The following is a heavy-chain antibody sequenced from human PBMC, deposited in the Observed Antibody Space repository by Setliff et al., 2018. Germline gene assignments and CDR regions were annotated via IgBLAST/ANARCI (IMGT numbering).Heavy chain of an antibody. Sequence: GASVKVSCKTSAYSFSGYYIHWVRQAPGQGLEWMGWINTNNGGTKYAQTFQGRVTMTRDTSITTAYMELSRQTSDDTAVYYCAKTKGFGDGWFDPWGQGTLVTVSS. D-gene: IGHD3-10*01. V-gene: IGHV1-2*02. CDR3: AKTKGFGDGWFDP. CDR2: INTNNGGT. CDR1: AYSFSGYY. J-gene: IGHJ5*02.